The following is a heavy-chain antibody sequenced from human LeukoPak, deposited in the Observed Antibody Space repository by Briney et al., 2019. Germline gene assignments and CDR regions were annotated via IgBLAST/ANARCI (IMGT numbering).Heavy chain of an antibody. CDR3: AKDAQYGDEYFDY. CDR2: ISWSGSYI. J-gene: IGHJ4*02. CDR1: GFTAGGYA. Sequence: GGSLRLSCAISGFTAGGYAMNWVRQAPGKGLEWVSSISWSGSYIYYADSVRGRFTISRDNAKSSVYLQRDSLRAEDTAVYYCAKDAQYGDEYFDYWGQGTLVTVSS. V-gene: IGHV3-21*01. D-gene: IGHD4-17*01.